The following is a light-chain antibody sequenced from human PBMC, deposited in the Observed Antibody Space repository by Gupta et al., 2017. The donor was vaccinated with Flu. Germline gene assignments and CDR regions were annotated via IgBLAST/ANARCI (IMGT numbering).Light chain of an antibody. J-gene: IGLJ7*01. CDR3: QAWDSCCDLPV. CDR2: DDS. V-gene: IGLV3-21*02. Sequence: LIVYDDSARPSWIPERFSGSNSWKTATLTIHRVEVGDEADYYCQAWDSCCDLPVFGGGSQLTVL.